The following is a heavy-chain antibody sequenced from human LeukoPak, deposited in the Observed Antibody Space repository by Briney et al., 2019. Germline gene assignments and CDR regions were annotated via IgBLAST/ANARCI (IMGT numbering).Heavy chain of an antibody. D-gene: IGHD3-22*01. CDR1: GGSISSYY. Sequence: SETLSLTCTVSGGSISSYYWSWIRQPPGKGLEWIGSIYHTGSTYYNSSLKSRVTISVDTSKNQFSLKLSSVTAADTAVYYCARDGANYYDSRIDYWGQGTLVTVSS. CDR3: ARDGANYYDSRIDY. CDR2: IYHTGST. V-gene: IGHV4-38-2*02. J-gene: IGHJ4*02.